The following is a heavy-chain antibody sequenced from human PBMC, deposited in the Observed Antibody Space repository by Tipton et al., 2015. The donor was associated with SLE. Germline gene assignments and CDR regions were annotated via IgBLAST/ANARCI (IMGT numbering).Heavy chain of an antibody. CDR1: GYTFTSYG. Sequence: QLVQSGAEVKKPGASVKVSCKASGYTFTSYGISWVRQVPGQGLEWMGWISAYNGNTNYAQKLQGRVTMTTDTSTSTAYMKLRSLRSDDTAVYYCARDTRFLEWLLPFDYWGQGTLVTVSS. CDR3: ARDTRFLEWLLPFDY. V-gene: IGHV1-18*04. J-gene: IGHJ4*02. D-gene: IGHD3-3*01. CDR2: ISAYNGNT.